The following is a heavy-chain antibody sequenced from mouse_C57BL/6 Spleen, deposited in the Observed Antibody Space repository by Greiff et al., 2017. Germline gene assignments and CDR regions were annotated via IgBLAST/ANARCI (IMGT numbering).Heavy chain of an antibody. V-gene: IGHV5-4*03. CDR3: AKYGSSPWFAY. Sequence: EVKLVEPGGGLVKPGGSLKLSCAASGFTFSSYAMSWVRQTPEKRLEWVATISDGGSYTYYPDNVKGRFTISRDNAKNNLYLQMSHLKSEDTAMYYCAKYGSSPWFAYWGQGTLVTVSA. J-gene: IGHJ3*01. D-gene: IGHD1-1*01. CDR1: GFTFSSYA. CDR2: ISDGGSYT.